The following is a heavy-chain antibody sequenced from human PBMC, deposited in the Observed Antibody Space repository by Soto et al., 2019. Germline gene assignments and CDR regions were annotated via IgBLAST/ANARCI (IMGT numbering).Heavy chain of an antibody. CDR1: GYRFSSYG. Sequence: QVQLVQSGAEVKKPGASVKVSCTASGYRFSSYGISWVRQAPGQGLEWMGWISAYNGDTNSAPKLQGRVTMITDTSTSTAYMELRSLRSDDTALYYCARDDRTAGHGSYAYFDLWGQGTLVTVSS. CDR2: ISAYNGDT. V-gene: IGHV1-18*01. D-gene: IGHD6-25*01. CDR3: ARDDRTAGHGSYAYFDL. J-gene: IGHJ4*02.